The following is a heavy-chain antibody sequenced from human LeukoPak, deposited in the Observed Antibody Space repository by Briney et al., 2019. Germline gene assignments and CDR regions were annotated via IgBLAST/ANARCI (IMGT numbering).Heavy chain of an antibody. CDR2: IRYDGSNK. CDR1: GFTFSSYG. D-gene: IGHD5-24*01. V-gene: IGHV3-30*02. J-gene: IGHJ4*02. Sequence: GGSLRLSCAASGFTFSSYGMHWVRQAPGKGLEWVAFIRYDGSNKYYADSVKGRFTISRDNSKNTLYLQMNSLRAEDTAVYYCAKGGWGRDGYNPDWGQGTLVTVSS. CDR3: AKGGWGRDGYNPD.